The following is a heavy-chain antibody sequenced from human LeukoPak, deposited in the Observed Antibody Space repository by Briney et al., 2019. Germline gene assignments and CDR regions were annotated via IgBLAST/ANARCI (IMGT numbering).Heavy chain of an antibody. Sequence: PGGSLRLSCAASGFTVSNNYLSWVRQTPGEGLRWVSVLYPDGSSYYADSVKGRFIISRDNSKNSLYLQINSLRPEDTAFYYCAKSEGFFGGYYDQWGQGTLVTVSS. CDR2: LYPDGSS. CDR1: GFTVSNNY. CDR3: AKSEGFFGGYYDQ. D-gene: IGHD4-23*01. J-gene: IGHJ4*02. V-gene: IGHV3-53*05.